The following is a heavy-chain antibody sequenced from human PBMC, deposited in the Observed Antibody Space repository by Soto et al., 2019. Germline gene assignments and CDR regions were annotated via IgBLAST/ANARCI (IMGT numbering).Heavy chain of an antibody. Sequence: PSETLSLTCSVSGGSISSFYWSWIRQPAGKGLEWIGRVHATGSTNYNPSLKSRVIMSLDTSENQISMNLTSVTAADTAVYYCARAVTYNWNYFDYWRQGALVTVSS. CDR2: VHATGST. CDR1: GGSISSFY. J-gene: IGHJ4*02. D-gene: IGHD1-20*01. CDR3: ARAVTYNWNYFDY. V-gene: IGHV4-4*07.